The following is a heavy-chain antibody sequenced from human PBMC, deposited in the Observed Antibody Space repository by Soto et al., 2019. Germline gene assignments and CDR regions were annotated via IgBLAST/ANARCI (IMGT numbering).Heavy chain of an antibody. CDR1: GFTFSSYA. V-gene: IGHV3-23*01. D-gene: IGHD1-7*01. J-gene: IGHJ4*02. CDR2: VSGSSGSK. CDR3: AKDWCSGTTCYCLEN. Sequence: EVQLLESGGGLVQPGGSLRLSCAASGFTFSSYAMSWVRQAPGKGLEWVSSVSGSSGSKSSADSVKGRFTISRDNSKSPVYLQMNSLRAEGTAVYFCAKDWCSGTTCYCLENWGQGTLVTVSS.